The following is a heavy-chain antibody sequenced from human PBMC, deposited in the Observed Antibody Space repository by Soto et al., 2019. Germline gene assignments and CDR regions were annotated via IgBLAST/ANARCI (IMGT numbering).Heavy chain of an antibody. CDR2: IAYDGSKT. J-gene: IGHJ5*01. D-gene: IGHD3-22*01. CDR3: ARWVGGSMFDNSGKYDS. V-gene: IGHV3-30*03. Sequence: QVQLVESGGGVVQPGRSLRLTCAASGFTFSSSGMHWVRQAPGKGLEWVALIAYDGSKTYYGDSVRGRFTISRDNSENTLFLQMNSLRAENTAVYYCARWVGGSMFDNSGKYDSWGQGILVTVSS. CDR1: GFTFSSSG.